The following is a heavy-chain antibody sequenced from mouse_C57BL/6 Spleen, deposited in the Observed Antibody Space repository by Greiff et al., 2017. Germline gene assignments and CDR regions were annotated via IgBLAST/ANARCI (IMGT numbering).Heavy chain of an antibody. CDR3: ARKYYGSSYLYYAMDY. CDR1: GFTFSDYG. D-gene: IGHD1-1*01. Sequence: DVMLVESGGGLVKPGGSLKLSCAASGFTFSDYGMHWVRQAPEKGLEWVAYISSGSSTIYYADTVKGRFTISRDNAKNTLFLQMTSLRSEDTAIYYCARKYYGSSYLYYAMDYWGQGTSVTVSS. J-gene: IGHJ4*01. CDR2: ISSGSSTI. V-gene: IGHV5-17*01.